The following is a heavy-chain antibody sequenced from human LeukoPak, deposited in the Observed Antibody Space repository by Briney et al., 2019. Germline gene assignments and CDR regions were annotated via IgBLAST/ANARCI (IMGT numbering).Heavy chain of an antibody. D-gene: IGHD3-16*01. Sequence: GGSLRLSCAASGFTFTNHAMTWVRQAPGKGLEWVSTIIGSGGGTYYADSVKGRFTISRDNSKNTLYLQINSLRAEDTAVYFCARSYDYIWGGDGMDVWGQGATVTVSS. CDR1: GFTFTNHA. CDR3: ARSYDYIWGGDGMDV. J-gene: IGHJ6*02. V-gene: IGHV3-23*01. CDR2: IIGSGGGT.